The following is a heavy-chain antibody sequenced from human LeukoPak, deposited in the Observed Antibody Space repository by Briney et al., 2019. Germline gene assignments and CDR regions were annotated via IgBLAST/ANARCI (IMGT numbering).Heavy chain of an antibody. CDR2: ITTSGGIT. J-gene: IGHJ3*02. CDR3: ARKDYQGYSGSLTDAFDI. D-gene: IGHD1-26*01. CDR1: GYTFTRYY. V-gene: IGHV1-46*01. Sequence: ASVKVSCKASGYTFTRYYMHWVRQAPGQGLEWMGIITTSGGITSYVQKFQGRVTLTRDTSTSTVYMELSSLRSEDTAVYYCARKDYQGYSGSLTDAFDIWGQGTMVTVSS.